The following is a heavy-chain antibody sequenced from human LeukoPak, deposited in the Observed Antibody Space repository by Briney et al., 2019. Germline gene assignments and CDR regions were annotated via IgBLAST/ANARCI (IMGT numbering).Heavy chain of an antibody. CDR2: INTGNGNT. CDR3: ASEPARIAAAGVGNAFDI. V-gene: IGHV1-3*04. D-gene: IGHD6-13*01. CDR1: GYTFTTYT. Sequence: ASVKVSCKASGYTFTTYTMHWVRQAPGQRLEWMGWINTGNGNTKYSQKFQGRVTITADESTSTAYMELSSLRSEDTAVYYCASEPARIAAAGVGNAFDIWGQGTMVTVSS. J-gene: IGHJ3*02.